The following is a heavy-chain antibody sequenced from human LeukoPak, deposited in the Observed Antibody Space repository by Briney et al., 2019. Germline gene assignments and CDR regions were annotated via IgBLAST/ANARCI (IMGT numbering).Heavy chain of an antibody. J-gene: IGHJ4*02. CDR3: ARDRFDY. CDR2: ISSSSSIM. CDR1: GFTLSSYW. V-gene: IGHV3-48*02. Sequence: GGSLRLSCAASGFTLSSYWMHWVRQAPGKGLEWVSYISSSSSIMYYADSVKGRFTISRDNAKKSLYLQMNSLRDEDTAVYYCARDRFDYWGQGTLVTVSS.